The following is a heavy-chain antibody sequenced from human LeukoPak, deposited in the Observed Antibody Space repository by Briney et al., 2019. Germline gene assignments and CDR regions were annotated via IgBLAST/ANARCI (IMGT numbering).Heavy chain of an antibody. CDR3: ASSIRRLVYFDY. CDR1: GFTFSSYS. V-gene: IGHV3-48*04. CDR2: ISSSSTI. D-gene: IGHD2-21*01. J-gene: IGHJ4*02. Sequence: GGSLRLSCAASGFTFSSYSMNWVRQAPGKGLEWVSYISSSSTIYYADSVKGRFTISRDNAKNSLYLQMNSLRAEDTAVYYCASSIRRLVYFDYWGQGTLVTVSS.